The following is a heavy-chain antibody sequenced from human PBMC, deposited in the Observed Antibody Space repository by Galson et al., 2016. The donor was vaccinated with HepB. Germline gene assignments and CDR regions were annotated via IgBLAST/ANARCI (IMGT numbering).Heavy chain of an antibody. CDR3: ARDSEGGPNDFDY. CDR2: IRGSDGIA. D-gene: IGHD1-26*01. CDR1: GFTSSTYSTYV. V-gene: IGHV3-23*01. Sequence: SLRLSCAASGFTSSTYSTYVMYWVRQAPGKGLEWVSAIRGSDGIATYADSVTGRFTISRDDSKNMVYLQMNSLSAEDTAVYYCARDSEGGPNDFDYWGQGTLVTVSS. J-gene: IGHJ4*02.